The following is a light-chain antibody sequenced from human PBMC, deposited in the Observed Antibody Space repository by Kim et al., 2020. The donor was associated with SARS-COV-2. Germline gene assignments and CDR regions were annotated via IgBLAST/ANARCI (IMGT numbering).Light chain of an antibody. Sequence: SYELTQPPSVSVSPGQTARITCSGDALPKQYVYWFQQKPGQAPVVVIYEDTERPSGIPERFSGSTSGTTVTLTISGVQAEDEADYYRQSADSSDAFWVFGGGTKLTVL. CDR1: ALPKQY. CDR3: QSADSSDAFWV. J-gene: IGLJ3*02. V-gene: IGLV3-25*03. CDR2: EDT.